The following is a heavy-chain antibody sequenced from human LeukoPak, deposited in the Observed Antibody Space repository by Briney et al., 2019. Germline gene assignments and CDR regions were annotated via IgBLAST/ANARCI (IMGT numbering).Heavy chain of an antibody. D-gene: IGHD3-3*01. V-gene: IGHV3-33*06. J-gene: IGHJ4*02. Sequence: GGSQRLSCAASGFAFNTFAMHWVRQAPGQGLEWVALIWHDGSHKFYSNSVRGQFTISRDNSKNTLYLQMNSLRAEDTAVYYCAKDRYDFWSTYSSNPFDYWGQGTLVTVSS. CDR1: GFAFNTFA. CDR3: AKDRYDFWSTYSSNPFDY. CDR2: IWHDGSHK.